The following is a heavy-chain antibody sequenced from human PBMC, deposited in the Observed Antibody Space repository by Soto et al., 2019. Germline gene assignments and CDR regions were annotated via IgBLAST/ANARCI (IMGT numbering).Heavy chain of an antibody. J-gene: IGHJ6*02. Sequence: GGSLRLSCAASGFTVSSNYMSWVRQAPGKGLEWVSVIYSGGSTYYADSVKGRFTISRDNSKNTLYLQMNSLRAEDTAVYYCARDSRIAAADLNYHYGMDVCGQGTTVTV. CDR3: ARDSRIAAADLNYHYGMDV. CDR2: IYSGGST. D-gene: IGHD6-13*01. CDR1: GFTVSSNY. V-gene: IGHV3-53*01.